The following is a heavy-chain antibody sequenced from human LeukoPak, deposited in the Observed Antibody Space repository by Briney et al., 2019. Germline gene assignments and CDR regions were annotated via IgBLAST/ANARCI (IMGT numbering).Heavy chain of an antibody. Sequence: PSETLSLTCTVSGGSISSYYWSWIRQPAGKGLEWIGRIYTSGSTNYNPPLKSRVTISVDKSKNQFSLKLSSVTAADTAVYYCARGYDSSGYPWAFDIWGQGTMVTVSS. CDR2: IYTSGST. V-gene: IGHV4-4*07. CDR1: GGSISSYY. CDR3: ARGYDSSGYPWAFDI. D-gene: IGHD3-22*01. J-gene: IGHJ3*02.